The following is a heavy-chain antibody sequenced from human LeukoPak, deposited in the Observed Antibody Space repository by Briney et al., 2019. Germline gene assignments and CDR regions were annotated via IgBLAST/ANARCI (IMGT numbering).Heavy chain of an antibody. CDR2: IYYSGST. V-gene: IGHV4-39*01. CDR1: GGSISSSSYY. D-gene: IGHD2-2*02. CDR3: ARHGDCSSTSCYTLEYYFDY. Sequence: SETLSLTCTVSGGSISSSSYYWGWIRQPPGKGLEWIGSIYYSGSTYYNPSLKSRVTISVDTSKNQFSLKLSSVTAADTAVYYCARHGDCSSTSCYTLEYYFDYWGQGTLVTVSS. J-gene: IGHJ4*02.